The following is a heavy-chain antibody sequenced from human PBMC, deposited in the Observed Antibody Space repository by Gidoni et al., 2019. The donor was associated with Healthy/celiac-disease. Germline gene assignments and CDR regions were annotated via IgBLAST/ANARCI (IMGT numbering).Heavy chain of an antibody. Sequence: QVQLVESGGGVVQPGRSLRLSCAAYGFTFSSYGRNWVRQAPGKGLEWVAVISYDGSNKYYADSVKGRFTISRDNSKNTLYLQMNSLRAEDTAVYYCAKDRPLRFLEWLLFRWGQGTTVTVSS. V-gene: IGHV3-30*18. D-gene: IGHD3-3*01. CDR1: GFTFSSYG. J-gene: IGHJ6*02. CDR2: ISYDGSNK. CDR3: AKDRPLRFLEWLLFR.